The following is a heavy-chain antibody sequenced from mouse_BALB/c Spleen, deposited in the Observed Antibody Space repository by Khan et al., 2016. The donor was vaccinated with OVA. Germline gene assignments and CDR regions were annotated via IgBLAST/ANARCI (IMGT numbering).Heavy chain of an antibody. CDR2: TNPTNGRT. Sequence: VQLQQSGAELVKAGASVKMSCKASGYTFTSYWIHWVKQRLGQGLEWFAETNPTNGRTYYNEKFKSKATLTVDKSSSTAYMLLSGPTFEDSAVHYCARIKKIVATYFDYWGQGTTLTVSS. J-gene: IGHJ2*01. V-gene: IGHV1S81*02. CDR1: GYTFTSYW. CDR3: ARIKKIVATYFDY. D-gene: IGHD1-1*01.